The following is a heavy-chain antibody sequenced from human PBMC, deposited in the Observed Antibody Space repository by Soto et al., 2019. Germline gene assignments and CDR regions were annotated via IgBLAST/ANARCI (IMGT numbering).Heavy chain of an antibody. J-gene: IGHJ4*02. CDR2: ISDDGASI. V-gene: IGHV3-48*03. D-gene: IGHD5-18*01. Sequence: GSLRLSCEASGFSFSSFAMNWVRQAPGRGLEWVSYISDDGASIYYADSLKGRFTISRDNAKNSLSLQMNNLRAEDTAVYYCARENSVQAWLHHFDHWGLGTLVTVSS. CDR1: GFSFSSFA. CDR3: ARENSVQAWLHHFDH.